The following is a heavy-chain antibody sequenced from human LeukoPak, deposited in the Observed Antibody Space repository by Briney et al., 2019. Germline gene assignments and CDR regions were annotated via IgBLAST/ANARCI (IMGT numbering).Heavy chain of an antibody. Sequence: GGSLRLSCAASGFTFSSYSMNWVRQAPGKGLEWVSYISSSSSTIYYADSVKGRLTISRDNAKNSLYLQMNSLRAEDTAVYYCATAGDTAMVTVGYYFDYWGQGTLVTVSS. CDR3: ATAGDTAMVTVGYYFDY. CDR2: ISSSSSTI. V-gene: IGHV3-48*01. D-gene: IGHD5-18*01. CDR1: GFTFSSYS. J-gene: IGHJ4*02.